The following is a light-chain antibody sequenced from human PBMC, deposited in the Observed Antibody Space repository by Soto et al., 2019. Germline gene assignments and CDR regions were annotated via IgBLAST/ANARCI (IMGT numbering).Light chain of an antibody. CDR3: QQYGSAPRFA. V-gene: IGKV3-20*01. CDR1: QGVSRSY. J-gene: IGKJ4*01. Sequence: EIVLTQSPGTLSLSPGERATLFCRASQGVSRSYFAWYQQKPGQAPRLLIYAASNRATGVPDSFSGSGSGTDVTLTISRLEPEGFALYYCQQYGSAPRFAFRGGPKIEIK. CDR2: AAS.